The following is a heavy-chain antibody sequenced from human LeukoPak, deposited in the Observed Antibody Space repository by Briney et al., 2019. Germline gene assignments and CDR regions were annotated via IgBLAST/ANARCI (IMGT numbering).Heavy chain of an antibody. D-gene: IGHD2-15*01. CDR1: GGTFSSYA. CDR2: IIIIFGTA. J-gene: IGHJ4*02. Sequence: SVKVSCKASGGTFSSYAISWVRQAPGQGLEWMGGIIIIFGTANYAQKFQGRVTITTDESTSTAYMELSSLRSEDTAVYYCARGVICSGGSCYSTYYFDYWGQGTLVTVSS. CDR3: ARGVICSGGSCYSTYYFDY. V-gene: IGHV1-69*05.